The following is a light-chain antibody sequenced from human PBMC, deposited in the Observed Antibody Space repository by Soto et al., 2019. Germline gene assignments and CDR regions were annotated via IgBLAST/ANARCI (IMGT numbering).Light chain of an antibody. CDR1: QAVSSSY. Sequence: EIVLTQSPGTLSLSPGERATLSCRASQAVSSSYLGWYQQKPGQAPRLLIYDASSRATGIPDRFSGSGSGTDFTLTISRLEPEDFAVYYCQQYGTSRTFGQGAKLEIK. CDR2: DAS. J-gene: IGKJ2*01. V-gene: IGKV3-20*01. CDR3: QQYGTSRT.